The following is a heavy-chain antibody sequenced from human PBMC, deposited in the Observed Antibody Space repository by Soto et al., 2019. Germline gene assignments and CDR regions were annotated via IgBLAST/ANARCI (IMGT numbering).Heavy chain of an antibody. J-gene: IGHJ4*02. Sequence: PGGSQRLSCAASGFTFSSAAMSLVRQPPGKGLEWVSAISGSGGSTYYADSVKGRFTISRDNSKNTLYLQMNSLRAEDTAVYYCAKDDIAVAGNDYWGQGTRVTVSS. CDR3: AKDDIAVAGNDY. V-gene: IGHV3-23*01. D-gene: IGHD6-19*01. CDR2: ISGSGGST. CDR1: GFTFSSAA.